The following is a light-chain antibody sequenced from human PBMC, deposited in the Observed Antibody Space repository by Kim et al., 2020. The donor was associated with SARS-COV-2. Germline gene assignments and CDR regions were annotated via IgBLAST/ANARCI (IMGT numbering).Light chain of an antibody. Sequence: AIRMTQSPSSFSASTGDRVTITCRASQGISSYLAWYQQKPGKAPKLLIYAASTLQSGVPSRFSGSGSGTDFTLTISCLQSEDFATYDCQQYYSYPTFGPGTKVDIK. CDR3: QQYYSYPT. V-gene: IGKV1-8*01. J-gene: IGKJ3*01. CDR1: QGISSY. CDR2: AAS.